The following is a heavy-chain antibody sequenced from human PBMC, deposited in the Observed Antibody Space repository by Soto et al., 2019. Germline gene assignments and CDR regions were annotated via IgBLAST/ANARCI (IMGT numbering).Heavy chain of an antibody. CDR2: IYYSGST. J-gene: IGHJ4*02. CDR1: GGSISSYY. Sequence: PSETLSLTCTVSGGSISSYYGSWIRQPPGKGLEWIGYIYYSGSTNYNPSLKSRVTISVDTSKNQFSLKLSSVTAADTAVYYCARDNDFWSGYHHWGQGTLVTVSS. V-gene: IGHV4-59*01. D-gene: IGHD3-3*01. CDR3: ARDNDFWSGYHH.